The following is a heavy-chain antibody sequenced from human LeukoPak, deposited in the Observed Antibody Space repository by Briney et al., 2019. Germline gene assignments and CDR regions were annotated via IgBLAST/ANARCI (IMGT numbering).Heavy chain of an antibody. CDR1: GGSFSGHY. J-gene: IGHJ4*02. CDR3: AREDYDSSGYYPPYFDY. V-gene: IGHV4-34*01. CDR2: INHSGST. D-gene: IGHD3-22*01. Sequence: SETLSLTCAVYGGSFSGHYWTWIRQPPGKGLEWIGEINHSGSTNYNPSLKSRVTISVDTSKNQFSLKLSSVTAADTAVYYCAREDYDSSGYYPPYFDYWGQGTLVTVSS.